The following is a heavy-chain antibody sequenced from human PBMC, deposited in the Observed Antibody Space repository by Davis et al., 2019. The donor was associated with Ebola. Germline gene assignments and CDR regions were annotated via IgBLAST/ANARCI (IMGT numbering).Heavy chain of an antibody. CDR3: AIPDCSGANCYSVYIKN. V-gene: IGHV3-33*01. Sequence: GGSLRLSCAASGFTFSSYGMHWVRQAPGKGLEWVAVIWYDGSIKYYADSVKGRFTISRDNSNNLLYLQMNSLRAEDTAVYYCAIPDCSGANCYSVYIKNWGQGTLVTVSS. D-gene: IGHD2-15*01. CDR2: IWYDGSIK. J-gene: IGHJ4*02. CDR1: GFTFSSYG.